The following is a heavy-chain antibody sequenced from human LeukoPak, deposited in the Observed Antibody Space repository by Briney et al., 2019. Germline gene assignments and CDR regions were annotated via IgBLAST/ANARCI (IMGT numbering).Heavy chain of an antibody. CDR2: INHSGST. J-gene: IGHJ5*02. D-gene: IGHD2-2*01. CDR3: ARSVVPAAHNWFDP. V-gene: IGHV4-34*01. CDR1: GGSFSGYY. Sequence: SETLSLTCAVYGGSFSGYYWSWIRRPPGKGLEWIGEINHSGSTNYNPSLKSRVTISVDTSKNQFSLKLSSVTAADTAVYYCARSVVPAAHNWFDPWGQGTLVTVSS.